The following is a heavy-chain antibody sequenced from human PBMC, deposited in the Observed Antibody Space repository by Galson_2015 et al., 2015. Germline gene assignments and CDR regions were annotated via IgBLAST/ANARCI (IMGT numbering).Heavy chain of an antibody. D-gene: IGHD6-6*01. V-gene: IGHV1-69*13. CDR3: AVEYSSSLGPVYFDY. J-gene: IGHJ4*02. CDR2: IIPIFGTA. CDR1: GGTFSSYA. Sequence: SVKVSCKASGGTFSSYAISWVRQAPGQGLEWMGGIIPIFGTANYAQKFQGRVTITADESTSTAYMELSSLRSEDTAVYYCAVEYSSSLGPVYFDYWGQGTLVTVSS.